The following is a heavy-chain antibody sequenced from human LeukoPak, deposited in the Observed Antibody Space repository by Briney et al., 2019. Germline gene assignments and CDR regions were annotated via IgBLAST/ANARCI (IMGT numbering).Heavy chain of an antibody. D-gene: IGHD3-3*01. CDR3: ARDLNDFWSGKDAFDI. J-gene: IGHJ3*02. V-gene: IGHV3-7*01. Sequence: GGSLRLSCAASEFTFRSYWMNWVRQAPGKGLEWVANIKQDGSEKYVDSVKGRFTISRDNAKNSLYLQMNSLRAEDTAVYYCARDLNDFWSGKDAFDIWGQGTMVTVSS. CDR1: EFTFRSYW. CDR2: IKQDGSEK.